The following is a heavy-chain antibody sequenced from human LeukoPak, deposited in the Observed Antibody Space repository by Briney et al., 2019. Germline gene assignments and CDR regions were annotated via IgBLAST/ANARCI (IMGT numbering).Heavy chain of an antibody. Sequence: PSETLSLTCAVYGGSFSGYYWSWIRQPPGKGLEWIGEINHSGSTNYNPSLKSRVTISVDTSKNQFSLELSSVTAADTAVYYCARVYSSSSGPRYYFDYWGQGTLVTVSS. CDR2: INHSGST. CDR3: ARVYSSSSGPRYYFDY. J-gene: IGHJ4*02. CDR1: GGSFSGYY. D-gene: IGHD6-6*01. V-gene: IGHV4-34*01.